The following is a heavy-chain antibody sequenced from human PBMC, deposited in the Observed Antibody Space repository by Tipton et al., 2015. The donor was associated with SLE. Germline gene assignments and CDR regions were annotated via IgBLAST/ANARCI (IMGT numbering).Heavy chain of an antibody. CDR3: ARKPIIYDYIWGSDDWFDP. CDR1: GGSISSSSYC. Sequence: TLSLTCNVSGGSISSSSYCWGWDRPPPGKGLEWIGSIYYSGSSYYNPSLKSRATISVDTSKNQFSLKLSSVTAADTAVYYWARKPIIYDYIWGSDDWFDPWGQGTLVTVSS. J-gene: IGHJ5*02. CDR2: IYYSGSS. V-gene: IGHV4-39*07. D-gene: IGHD3-16*01.